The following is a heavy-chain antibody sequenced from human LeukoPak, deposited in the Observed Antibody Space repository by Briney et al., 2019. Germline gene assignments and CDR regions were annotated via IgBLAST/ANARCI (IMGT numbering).Heavy chain of an antibody. Sequence: PWGSLLLTCAASGFTFNDCYMSWIRQAPGKGLEWVSYISSSSSYTNYADSVKGRFTISRDNAKNSLYLQMNSLRAEDTAVYYCAREKAIAGLEAACDMGGRGPMVTVSS. CDR1: GFTFNDCY. V-gene: IGHV3-11*05. CDR2: ISSSSSYT. CDR3: AREKAIAGLEAACDM. J-gene: IGHJ3*02. D-gene: IGHD6-19*01.